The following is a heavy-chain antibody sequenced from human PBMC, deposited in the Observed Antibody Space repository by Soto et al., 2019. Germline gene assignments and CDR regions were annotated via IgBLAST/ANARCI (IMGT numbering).Heavy chain of an antibody. Sequence: SVKVSCKASGGTFSSYAISWVRQAPGQGLEWMGGIIPMFAIANYAQKFQGRVTITADESTSTAYMELSSLRSEDTAVYYCARAQSGSYFRRLDYWGQGTVVTVSS. CDR1: GGTFSSYA. V-gene: IGHV1-69*13. CDR2: IIPMFAIA. J-gene: IGHJ4*02. CDR3: ARAQSGSYFRRLDY. D-gene: IGHD1-26*01.